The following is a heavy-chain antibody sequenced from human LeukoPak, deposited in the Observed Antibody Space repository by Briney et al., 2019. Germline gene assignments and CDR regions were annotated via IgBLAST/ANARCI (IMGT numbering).Heavy chain of an antibody. D-gene: IGHD5-18*01. CDR2: VSYDGSNK. J-gene: IGHJ4*02. CDR1: GFTFSSYG. Sequence: GRSLRLSCAASGFTFSSYGMHWVRQAPGKGLEWVAVVSYDGSNKYYADSVKGRFTISRDNSKNTLYLQMNSLRAEDTAVYYCAKGPRGIQLWLPPLDYWGQGTLVTVSS. V-gene: IGHV3-30*18. CDR3: AKGPRGIQLWLPPLDY.